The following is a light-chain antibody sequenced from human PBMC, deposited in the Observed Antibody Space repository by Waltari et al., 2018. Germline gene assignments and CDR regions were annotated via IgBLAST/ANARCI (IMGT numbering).Light chain of an antibody. Sequence: QSVLTQPPSASGTPGQRVTISCSGSNSNIGSNHVYWYQQLPGMAPTLLIYRNDQRPSGVPDRFSGSKSGSSASLAISGLRSEDEADYYCGAWDDSLSGHYVFGTGTKVTVL. CDR2: RND. J-gene: IGLJ1*01. CDR3: GAWDDSLSGHYV. V-gene: IGLV1-47*01. CDR1: NSNIGSNH.